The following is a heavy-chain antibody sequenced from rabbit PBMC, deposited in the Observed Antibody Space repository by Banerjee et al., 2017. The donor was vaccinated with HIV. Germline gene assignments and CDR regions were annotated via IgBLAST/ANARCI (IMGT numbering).Heavy chain of an antibody. CDR2: IYAGSSGST. J-gene: IGHJ4*01. V-gene: IGHV1S40*01. D-gene: IGHD8-1*01. CDR1: GFSFSSNA. Sequence: QSLEESGGDLVKPGASLTLTCTASGFSFSSNAMCWVRQAPGKGLEWIACIYAGSSGSTWYASWAKGRFTISKTSSTTVTLQMTSLTAADTASYFCARDDSGSGNWYFNLWGPGTLVTVS. CDR3: ARDDSGSGNWYFNL.